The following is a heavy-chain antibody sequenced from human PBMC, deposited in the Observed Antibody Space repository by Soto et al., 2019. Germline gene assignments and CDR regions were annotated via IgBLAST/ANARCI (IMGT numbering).Heavy chain of an antibody. CDR1: GFTFSNFA. Sequence: EVQLLESGGGLVQPGGSLRLSCAASGFTFSNFAMKWVRQAPGKGLEWVSVIGSGGDGIHYADSVKGRFTISRDDSKNTVMLQMNSLRADDTAVYYCATYGQHLMDTWGQGTLVTVSS. J-gene: IGHJ5*02. D-gene: IGHD4-17*01. CDR2: IGSGGDGI. V-gene: IGHV3-23*01. CDR3: ATYGQHLMDT.